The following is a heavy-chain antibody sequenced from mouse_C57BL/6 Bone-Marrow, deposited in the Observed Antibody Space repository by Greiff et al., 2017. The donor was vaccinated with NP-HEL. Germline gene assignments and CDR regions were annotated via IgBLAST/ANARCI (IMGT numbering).Heavy chain of an antibody. Sequence: EVKLVESGGGLVKPGGSLKLSCAASGFTFSDYGMHWVRQAPEKGLEWVAYISSGSSTIYYADTVKGRFTISRYNAKNTLFLQLTRLRSEDTAMYYCAREHFDFDVWGTGTTVTVSS. V-gene: IGHV5-17*01. J-gene: IGHJ1*03. CDR1: GFTFSDYG. CDR2: ISSGSSTI. CDR3: AREHFDFDV.